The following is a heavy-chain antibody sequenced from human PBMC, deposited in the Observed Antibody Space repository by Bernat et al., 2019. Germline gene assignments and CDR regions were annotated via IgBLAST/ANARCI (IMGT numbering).Heavy chain of an antibody. D-gene: IGHD3-10*01. CDR1: GFSFSDSS. CDR2: INTGNGAT. J-gene: IGHJ4*02. CDR3: VRGRWVSHKTDYYLDD. Sequence: VQLVQSGAEVKKPGASVKVPCRASGFSFSDSSIHWLRQAPGQRLEWMGWINTGNGATKYSQTFQGRVTITRDASASTVYMDLSSLRSEDTAVYFCVRGRWVSHKTDYYLDDWGLGTLVTVSS. V-gene: IGHV1-3*04.